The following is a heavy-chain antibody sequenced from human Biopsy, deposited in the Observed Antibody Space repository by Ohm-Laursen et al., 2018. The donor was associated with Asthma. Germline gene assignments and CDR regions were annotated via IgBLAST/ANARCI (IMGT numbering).Heavy chain of an antibody. J-gene: IGHJ1*01. D-gene: IGHD3-3*01. CDR1: GFTFGDYC. CDR3: AGTFHFWSPYHAEHYQL. V-gene: IGHV3-7*01. CDR2: IKHDGSEK. Sequence: SLRLSCAASGFTFGDYCMSWVRQVPGQGLERVANIKHDGSEKNHVDSLKGRFTISRDNAKNLLFLQMNSLRAEDTAVYYCAGTFHFWSPYHAEHYQLWGQGTLVTVSS.